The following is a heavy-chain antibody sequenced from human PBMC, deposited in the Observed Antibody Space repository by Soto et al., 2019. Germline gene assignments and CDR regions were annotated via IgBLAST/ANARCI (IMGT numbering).Heavy chain of an antibody. CDR1: CVSITRGEYC. V-gene: IGHV4-30-4*01. Sequence: QVQLQESGPGLVKPSQTLSLTCNVSCVSITRGEYCWSWVRQSPGKGLEWIGYLYFSGSTSYNPSLKSRATISIDTSKSQFSLKLSSVTAADTAVYYCVREYKPSRSYYFGMDVWGRGTTVTVSS. CDR3: VREYKPSRSYYFGMDV. D-gene: IGHD1-20*01. CDR2: LYFSGST. J-gene: IGHJ6*02.